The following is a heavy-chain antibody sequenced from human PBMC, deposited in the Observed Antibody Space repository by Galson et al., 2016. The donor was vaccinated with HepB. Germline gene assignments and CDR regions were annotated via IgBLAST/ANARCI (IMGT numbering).Heavy chain of an antibody. J-gene: IGHJ4*02. V-gene: IGHV2-5*02. CDR2: FYWVDDK. CDR3: AHSYCSGDRCPSFDY. D-gene: IGHD2-15*01. Sequence: PALVKPTQTLTLTCTFSGFSLHTRGVGVGWIRQPPGKALEWLAVFYWVDDKRYSPSLKSRLTITADTAKNQVVLNLTHMDPVDTATYYCAHSYCSGDRCPSFDYWGQGTPVTVSS. CDR1: GFSLHTRGVG.